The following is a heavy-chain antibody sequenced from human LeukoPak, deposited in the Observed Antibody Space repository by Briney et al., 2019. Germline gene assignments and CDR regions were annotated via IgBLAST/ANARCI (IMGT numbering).Heavy chain of an antibody. CDR2: INHSGST. CDR1: GVSFSGYY. V-gene: IGHV4-34*01. Sequence: SETLSLTCAVYGVSFSGYYWSWIRQPPGKGREWIGEINHSGSTNYNPSLKSRVTISVDTSKNQFSLKLSSVTAADTAVYYCARDSGATDCWGQGTLVTVSS. D-gene: IGHD1-26*01. CDR3: ARDSGATDC. J-gene: IGHJ4*02.